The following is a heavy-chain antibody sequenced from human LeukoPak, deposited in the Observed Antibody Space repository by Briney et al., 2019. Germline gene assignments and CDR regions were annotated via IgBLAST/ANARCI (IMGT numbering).Heavy chain of an antibody. J-gene: IGHJ2*01. D-gene: IGHD3-22*01. CDR1: NGSLSGYA. CDR3: VRSANYYTPWHFDL. Sequence: SETLSLTCAVSNGSLSGYAWIWIRQSPGKGLEWIGHIYNTGGTIYSPTLRSRATLSVDTSKSQFSLNLRSVTAADTAAYFSVRSANYYTPWHFDLWGRGTVVIVS. CDR2: IYNTGGT. V-gene: IGHV4-59*08.